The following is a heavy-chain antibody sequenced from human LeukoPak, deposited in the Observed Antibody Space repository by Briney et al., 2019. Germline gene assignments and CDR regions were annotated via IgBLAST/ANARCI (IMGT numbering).Heavy chain of an antibody. V-gene: IGHV3-7*01. CDR1: GFTFSNYW. CDR2: IKEDGSEK. CDR3: ARTIRGY. D-gene: IGHD3-10*01. J-gene: IGHJ4*02. Sequence: PGGSLRLSCAASGFTFSNYWMSWVRQAPGQGLEWVANIKEDGSEKYFVDSVKGRFTISRDNAKNSLYLQMNSLRAEDTAVYYCARTIRGYWGQGTLVTVSS.